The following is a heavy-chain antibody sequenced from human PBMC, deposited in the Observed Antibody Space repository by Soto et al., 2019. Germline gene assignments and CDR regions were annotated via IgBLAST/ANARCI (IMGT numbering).Heavy chain of an antibody. CDR3: ARRTVATTSPNGAFDI. V-gene: IGHV4-39*01. D-gene: IGHD4-17*01. CDR1: GGSISSSSYY. CDR2: IYYSGST. Sequence: SETLSLTCTVSGGSISSSSYYWGWIRQPPGKGLEWIGSIYYSGSTYYNPSLKSRVTISVDTSKNQFSLKLSSVTAADTAVYYCARRTVATTSPNGAFDIWGQGTMVTVSS. J-gene: IGHJ3*02.